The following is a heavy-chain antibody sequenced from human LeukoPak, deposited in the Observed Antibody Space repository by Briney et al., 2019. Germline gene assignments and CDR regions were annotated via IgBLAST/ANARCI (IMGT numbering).Heavy chain of an antibody. J-gene: IGHJ6*02. V-gene: IGHV4-39*07. CDR2: IYYSGST. D-gene: IGHD3-10*01. CDR1: GGSLSSSSYY. Sequence: SETLSLTCTVSGGSLSSSSYYWGWIRQPPGKGLEWIGSIYYSGSTYYNPSLKSRVTISVDTSKNQFSLKLSSVTAADTAVYYCARSYYGSGSYDYYYYGMDVWGQGTTVTVSS. CDR3: ARSYYGSGSYDYYYYGMDV.